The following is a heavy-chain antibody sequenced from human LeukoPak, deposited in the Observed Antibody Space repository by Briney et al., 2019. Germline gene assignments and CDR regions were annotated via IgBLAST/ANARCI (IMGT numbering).Heavy chain of an antibody. CDR3: ARLYSGSYYERDY. D-gene: IGHD1-26*01. J-gene: IGHJ4*02. Sequence: SXXLSLTCTVSGDSISSDINSWGWIRQPQGKGLEGIGTIYYGGNTYYNPSLKSRVTISVDTSKTQFSLNLSSVTAADTAVYYCARLYSGSYYERDYWGQGTLVTVSS. CDR2: IYYGGNT. CDR1: GDSISSDINS. V-gene: IGHV4-39*01.